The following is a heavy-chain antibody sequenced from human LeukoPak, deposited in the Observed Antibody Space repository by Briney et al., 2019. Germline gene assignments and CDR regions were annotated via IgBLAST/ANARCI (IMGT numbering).Heavy chain of an antibody. D-gene: IGHD3-3*01. CDR2: IIPIFGTA. CDR1: GGTFSSYA. V-gene: IGHV1-69*05. CDR3: ASVLRFLEPPFEFYYMDV. Sequence: ASVKVSCKASGGTFSSYAISWVRQAPGQGLEWMGGIIPIFGTANYAQKFQGRVTITTDESTSAAYMELSSLRSEDTAVYYCASVLRFLEPPFEFYYMDVWGKGTTVTVSS. J-gene: IGHJ6*03.